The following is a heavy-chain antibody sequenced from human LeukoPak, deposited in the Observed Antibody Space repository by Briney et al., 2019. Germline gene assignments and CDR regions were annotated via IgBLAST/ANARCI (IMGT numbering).Heavy chain of an antibody. D-gene: IGHD6-19*01. CDR3: ARRSGIAVAGSIIGYYYYMDV. CDR1: GGSISSSSYY. CDR2: IYYSGST. Sequence: PSETLSLTCTVSGGSISSSSYYWGWIRQPPGKGLEWIGSIYYSGSTYYNPSLKSRVIISVDTSKNQFSLKLSSVTAADTAVYYCARRSGIAVAGSIIGYYYYMDVWGKGTTVTVSS. J-gene: IGHJ6*03. V-gene: IGHV4-39*01.